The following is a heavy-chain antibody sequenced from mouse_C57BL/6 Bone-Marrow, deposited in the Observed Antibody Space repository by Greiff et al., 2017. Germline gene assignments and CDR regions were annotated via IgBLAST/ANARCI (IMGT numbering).Heavy chain of an antibody. D-gene: IGHD1-1*01. CDR1: GFTFSDYY. CDR2: ISNGGGST. CDR3: ARHPPSGSSYVDWYFDV. V-gene: IGHV5-12*01. J-gene: IGHJ1*03. Sequence: EVKLVESGGGLVQPGGSLKLSCAASGFTFSDYYMYWVRQTPEKRLEWVAYISNGGGSTYYPDTVKGRFTISRDNAKNTQYLQMSRLKSEDTAMYYWARHPPSGSSYVDWYFDVWGTGTTVTVSS.